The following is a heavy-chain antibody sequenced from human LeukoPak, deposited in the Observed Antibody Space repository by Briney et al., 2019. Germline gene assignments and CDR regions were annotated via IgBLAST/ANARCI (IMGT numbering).Heavy chain of an antibody. D-gene: IGHD5-12*01. V-gene: IGHV3-23*01. CDR3: AKGIVATISHYFDY. Sequence: GGSLRLSCAASGFTFSSYAMSWVRQAPGKGLEWVSIISGSGGSTYYADSVKGRFTISRDNSKNTLHVQMNSLRAEDTAVYYCAKGIVATISHYFDYWGQGTLVTVSS. CDR1: GFTFSSYA. CDR2: ISGSGGST. J-gene: IGHJ4*02.